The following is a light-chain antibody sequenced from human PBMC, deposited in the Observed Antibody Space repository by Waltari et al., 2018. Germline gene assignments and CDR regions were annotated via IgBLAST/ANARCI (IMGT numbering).Light chain of an antibody. CDR1: RSVSIY. V-gene: IGKV1-39*01. J-gene: IGKJ4*01. Sequence: DIQMTQASSSLSASVGDRVNITCRASRSVSIYLNWYQQQPGKAPSLLIYATSALQTGVPPRFSGSGSGTDFTLTITNLQPEDFGMYYCQQTYDTPLTFGAGTKVQLK. CDR2: ATS. CDR3: QQTYDTPLT.